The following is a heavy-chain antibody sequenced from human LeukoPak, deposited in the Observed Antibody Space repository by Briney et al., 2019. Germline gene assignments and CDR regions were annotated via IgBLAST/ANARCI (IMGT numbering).Heavy chain of an antibody. CDR1: GYIFTRYC. V-gene: IGHV1-2*02. J-gene: IGHJ3*02. CDR3: ARDVIGDQDAFDI. D-gene: IGHD2-21*01. CDR2: INPNSGDT. Sequence: AAVKVSCKASGYIFTRYCMHWVRQAPGQGLEWMGWINPNSGDTKYAQDFQGRVTKTRDTSISTGYMELSRVRPDDTAVYYCARDVIGDQDAFDIWGQGTMVTVSS.